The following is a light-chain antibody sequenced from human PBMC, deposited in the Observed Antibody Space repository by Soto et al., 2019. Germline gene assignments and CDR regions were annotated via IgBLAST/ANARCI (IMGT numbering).Light chain of an antibody. CDR1: QSVSSSY. CDR2: GAS. CDR3: QQYGSSRT. J-gene: IGKJ2*01. V-gene: IGKV3-20*01. Sequence: EIVLTQSPGTLSLSPGERATLSCRASQSVSSSYLAWYQQKPGQAPRLLIYGASSRATGIPDRFSGSGSGTDFTLTISSLEPEDFEVYYCQQYGSSRTFGQGTKLEIK.